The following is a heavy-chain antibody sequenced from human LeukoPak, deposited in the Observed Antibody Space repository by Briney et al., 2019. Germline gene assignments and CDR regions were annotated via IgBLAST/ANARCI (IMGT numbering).Heavy chain of an antibody. V-gene: IGHV3-7*01. D-gene: IGHD3-10*01. CDR2: IKQDGSEK. CDR3: ARDTLGEGEDTNYAVYYFDY. Sequence: PGGSLRLSCAASEFTFSSYWMSWVRQAPGKGLEWVASIKQDGSEKYYADSVKGRFTISRDNGKNSLDLQMNSLRADDTAVYYCARDTLGEGEDTNYAVYYFDYWGQGTVVTVSS. J-gene: IGHJ4*02. CDR1: EFTFSSYW.